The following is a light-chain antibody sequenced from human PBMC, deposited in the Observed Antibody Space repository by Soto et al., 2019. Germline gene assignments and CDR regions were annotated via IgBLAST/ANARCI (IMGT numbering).Light chain of an antibody. J-gene: IGKJ2*01. V-gene: IGKV3-20*01. CDR1: QSVNNNH. CDR2: AAS. Sequence: EIVLTQSPGTLSLSAGERATLSCRASQSVNNNHLAWYQQKPGQAPRLLIYAASSRATGIPDRFSGSASGTDFTLTISRLDPEDFAVYYCQHYGTSTMYTFGQGTELEIK. CDR3: QHYGTSTMYT.